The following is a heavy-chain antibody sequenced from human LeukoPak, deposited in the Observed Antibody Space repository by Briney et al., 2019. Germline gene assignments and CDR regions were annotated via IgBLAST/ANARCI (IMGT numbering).Heavy chain of an antibody. CDR3: ARDAQWLVPEGYYYYMDV. CDR2: ISSSSSYI. D-gene: IGHD6-19*01. J-gene: IGHJ6*03. V-gene: IGHV3-21*01. CDR1: GFTFSRYN. Sequence: GGSLRLSCAGSGFTFSRYNMNWVRQAPGRGLERVSSISSSSSYIYYADSVKGRFTISRDNAQNSLFLQMNSLRAEDTAVYYCARDAQWLVPEGYYYYMDVWGKGTTVTVSS.